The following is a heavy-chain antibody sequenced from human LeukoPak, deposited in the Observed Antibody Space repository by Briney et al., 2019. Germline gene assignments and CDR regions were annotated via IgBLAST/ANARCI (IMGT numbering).Heavy chain of an antibody. Sequence: SETLSLTCAVYGGSFSGYYWGWIRQPPGKGLEWIGEINHSGSTNYNPSLKSRVTISVDTSKNQFSLKLSSVTAADTAVYYCARTPYDYVWGSYRPDAFDIWGQGTMVTVSS. CDR2: INHSGST. D-gene: IGHD3-16*02. CDR3: ARTPYDYVWGSYRPDAFDI. J-gene: IGHJ3*02. V-gene: IGHV4-34*01. CDR1: GGSFSGYY.